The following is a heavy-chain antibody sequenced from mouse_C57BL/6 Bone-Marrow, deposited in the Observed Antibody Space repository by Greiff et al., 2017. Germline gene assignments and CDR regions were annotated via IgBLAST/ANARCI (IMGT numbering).Heavy chain of an antibody. CDR2: IDPENGDT. V-gene: IGHV14-4*01. CDR3: TTGGWLLRYAMDY. D-gene: IGHD2-3*01. Sequence: EVQLQQSGAELVRPGASVKLSCTASGFNIKDDYMHWVKQRPEQGLEWIGWIDPENGDTEYASKFQGKATITADTSSNTAYLQLSSLTSEDTAVYYCTTGGWLLRYAMDYWGQGTSVTVSS. J-gene: IGHJ4*01. CDR1: GFNIKDDY.